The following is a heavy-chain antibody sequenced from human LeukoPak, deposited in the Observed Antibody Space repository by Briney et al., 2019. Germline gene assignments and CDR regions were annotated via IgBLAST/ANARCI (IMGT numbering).Heavy chain of an antibody. CDR3: ARISHVDIVATSNTNFDY. CDR1: GYTFTGYY. V-gene: IGHV1-2*06. J-gene: IGHJ4*02. CDR2: INPNSGGT. Sequence: GASVKVSCKASGYTFTGYYMHLVRQAPGQGLEWMGRINPNSGGTNYAQKFQGRVTMTRDTSISTAYMELSRLRSDDTAVYYCARISHVDIVATSNTNFDYWGQGTLVTVSS. D-gene: IGHD5-12*01.